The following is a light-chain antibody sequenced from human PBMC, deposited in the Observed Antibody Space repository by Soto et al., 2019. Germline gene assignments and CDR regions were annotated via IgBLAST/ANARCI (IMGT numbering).Light chain of an antibody. Sequence: QSALTQPASVSGSPGQSITISCTGTSSDVGRYNFVSWYQQYPGKAPKLMIYDVSNRTSGVFNRFSGSKSGNTASLTISGLQAEDEADYYCSSYTTSTTLVFGGGTKLTVL. CDR1: SSDVGRYNF. V-gene: IGLV2-14*03. CDR3: SSYTTSTTLV. J-gene: IGLJ3*02. CDR2: DVS.